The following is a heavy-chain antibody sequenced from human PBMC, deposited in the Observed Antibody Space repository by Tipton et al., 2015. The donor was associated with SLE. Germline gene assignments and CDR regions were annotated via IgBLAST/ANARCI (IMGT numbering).Heavy chain of an antibody. V-gene: IGHV4-39*02. D-gene: IGHD1-14*01. CDR1: GASISSSSYY. J-gene: IGHJ1*01. CDR3: ARDGEGPQFFQH. Sequence: TLSLTCTVSGASISSSSYYWGWIRQPPGKGLEWIGSIYYSGSTYYNPSLKSRVTISVDTSKNQFSLKLSSVTAADTAVYYCARDGEGPQFFQHWGQGTLVTVSS. CDR2: IYYSGST.